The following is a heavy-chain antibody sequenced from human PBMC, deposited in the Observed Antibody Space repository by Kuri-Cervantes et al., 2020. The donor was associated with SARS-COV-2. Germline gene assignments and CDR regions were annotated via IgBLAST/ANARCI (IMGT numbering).Heavy chain of an antibody. CDR2: IYYSGST. CDR1: GGSISSSSYY. D-gene: IGHD3-3*01. Sequence: SETLSLTCTVSGGSISSSSYYWGWTRQPPGKGLEWIGSIYYSGSTCYNTSLKSRVTISVDTSKNQFSLKLSSVTAADTAVYYCARHNRMEWLSCYFDYWGQGTLVTVSS. J-gene: IGHJ4*02. V-gene: IGHV4-39*01. CDR3: ARHNRMEWLSCYFDY.